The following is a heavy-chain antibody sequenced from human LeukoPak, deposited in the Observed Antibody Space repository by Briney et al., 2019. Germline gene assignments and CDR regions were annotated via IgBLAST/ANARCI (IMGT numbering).Heavy chain of an antibody. CDR2: IVVGSGNT. D-gene: IGHD3-16*02. CDR3: AADPTYVWGIYRSGVEY. J-gene: IGHJ4*02. V-gene: IGHV1-58*02. CDR1: GFAFINSA. Sequence: SVKVSCKASGFAFINSAMQWVRQARGQRLEWIGWIVVGSGNTHYAQRFHERVTITRDKSTSTAYMELSRLRADDTAVYYCAADPTYVWGIYRSGVEYWGQGTLVTVSS.